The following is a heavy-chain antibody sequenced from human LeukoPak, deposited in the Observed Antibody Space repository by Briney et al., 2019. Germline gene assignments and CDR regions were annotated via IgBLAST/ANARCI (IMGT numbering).Heavy chain of an antibody. CDR2: ISGSGSNT. CDR3: AKRDPRPFAFDI. J-gene: IGHJ3*02. CDR1: GFTFGNYS. V-gene: IGHV3-23*01. Sequence: QPGGSLRLSCVDSGFTFGNYSMSCVRQTPGKGLEWVSLISGSGSNTYYADSVKGRFTISRDNSKSTLYLQMNSLRVEDTAVYYCAKRDPRPFAFDIWGQGTMVAVSS.